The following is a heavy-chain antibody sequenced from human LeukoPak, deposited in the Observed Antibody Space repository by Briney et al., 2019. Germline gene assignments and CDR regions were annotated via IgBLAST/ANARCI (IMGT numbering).Heavy chain of an antibody. J-gene: IGHJ2*01. CDR2: ISSGGGTT. CDR3: VRKASYYDSSEDGYFDL. CDR1: GFTFSSYA. V-gene: IGHV3-23*01. D-gene: IGHD3-22*01. Sequence: GSLRLSCAASGFTFSSYAMTWVRQPQGKGLEWVSGISSGGGTTYHADSVKGRFTISRDNSKNTLYLQMNSLRAEDTAVYYCVRKASYYDSSEDGYFDLWGRGTLVTVSS.